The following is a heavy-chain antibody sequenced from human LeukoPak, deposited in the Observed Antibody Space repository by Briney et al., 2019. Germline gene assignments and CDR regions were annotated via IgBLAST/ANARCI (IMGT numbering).Heavy chain of an antibody. CDR1: GYSISSSYY. Sequence: SETLSLTCTVSGYSISSSYYWSWIRQPAGKGLEWIGRIYTSGSTNYNPSLKSRVTMSVDTSKNQFSLKLSSVTAADTAVYYCASGYGSGSYTWFDPWGQGTLVTVSS. CDR2: IYTSGST. J-gene: IGHJ5*02. CDR3: ASGYGSGSYTWFDP. V-gene: IGHV4-4*07. D-gene: IGHD3-10*01.